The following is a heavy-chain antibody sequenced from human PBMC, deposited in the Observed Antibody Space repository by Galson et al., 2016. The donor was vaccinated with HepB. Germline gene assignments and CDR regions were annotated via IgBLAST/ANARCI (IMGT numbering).Heavy chain of an antibody. CDR1: GFTFSSYG. J-gene: IGHJ6*02. Sequence: SLRLSCAASGFTFSSYGMHWVRQAPGKGLEWVTVIWSDGSNKDYADSVKGRFTISRDNVKESVYLQMNSLRVEDTAVYYCARRADTQRRIAGWGWGMDVWGRGTTVTVSS. V-gene: IGHV3-33*01. CDR2: IWSDGSNK. D-gene: IGHD6-19*01. CDR3: ARRADTQRRIAGWGWGMDV.